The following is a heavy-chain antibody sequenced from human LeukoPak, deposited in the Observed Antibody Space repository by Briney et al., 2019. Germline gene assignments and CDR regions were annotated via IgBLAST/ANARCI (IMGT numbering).Heavy chain of an antibody. Sequence: GGSLRLSCAASGFTVSSNYMSWVRQAPGKGLEWVSVIYSGGSTYYADSVKGRFTISRDNSKNTLYLQMNSLRAEDTAVYYCARDLDYYDSSGYYAGMDVWGQGTMVTVSS. V-gene: IGHV3-53*01. CDR3: ARDLDYYDSSGYYAGMDV. CDR2: IYSGGST. D-gene: IGHD3-22*01. J-gene: IGHJ6*02. CDR1: GFTVSSNY.